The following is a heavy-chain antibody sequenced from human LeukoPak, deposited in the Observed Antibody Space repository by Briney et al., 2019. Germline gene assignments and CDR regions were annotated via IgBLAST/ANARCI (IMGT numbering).Heavy chain of an antibody. V-gene: IGHV3-66*01. J-gene: IGHJ3*02. CDR2: IYSGGST. CDR1: GFTVSSNY. D-gene: IGHD3-9*01. CDR3: AREGRYFDWLLDAFDI. Sequence: PGGSLRLSCAASGFTVSSNYMSWVRQAPGKGLEWVSVIYSGGSTYYADSVEGRFTISRDNSKNTLYLQMNSLRAEDTAVYYCAREGRYFDWLLDAFDIWGQGTMVTVSS.